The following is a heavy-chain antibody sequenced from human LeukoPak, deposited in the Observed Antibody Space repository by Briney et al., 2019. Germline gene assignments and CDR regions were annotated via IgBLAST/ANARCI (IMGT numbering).Heavy chain of an antibody. Sequence: GGSLRFSCAASGFTFSSYSMNWVRQAPGKGLEWVSSISSSSSYIYYADSVKGRFTISRDNAKNSLYLQMNSLRAEDTAVYYCARVNLDYYDSSGYYPEYFQHWGQGALVTVSS. D-gene: IGHD3-22*01. J-gene: IGHJ1*01. CDR1: GFTFSSYS. V-gene: IGHV3-21*01. CDR3: ARVNLDYYDSSGYYPEYFQH. CDR2: ISSSSSYI.